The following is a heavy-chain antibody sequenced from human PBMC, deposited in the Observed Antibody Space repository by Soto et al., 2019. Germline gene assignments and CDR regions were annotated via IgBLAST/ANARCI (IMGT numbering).Heavy chain of an antibody. CDR1: CSSVSTGSYY. CDR3: ARETASRHWVDY. J-gene: IGHJ4*02. CDR2: IFHRGRT. D-gene: IGHD7-27*01. Sequence: QVQLQESGPGLVKPSDTLSLTCTVSCSSVSTGSYYWIWIRQPPGKGLEWIVYIFHRGRTIYNPSLKSRVTISVDTSKNQYSLKLSSVTAADSAVYYCARETASRHWVDYWGQGTLVTVSS. V-gene: IGHV4-61*01.